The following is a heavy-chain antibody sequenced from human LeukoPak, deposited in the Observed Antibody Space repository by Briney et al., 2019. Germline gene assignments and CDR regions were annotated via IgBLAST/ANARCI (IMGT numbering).Heavy chain of an antibody. V-gene: IGHV3-30-3*01. CDR3: ARALGP. CDR2: ISYDGSNK. CDR1: GFTFSSYA. D-gene: IGHD3-16*01. J-gene: IGHJ5*02. Sequence: GGSLRLSCAAPGFTFSSYAMHWVRQAPGKGLEWVAVISYDGSNKYYADSVKGRFTISRDNSKNTLYLQMNSLRAEDTAVYYCARALGPWGQGTLVTVSS.